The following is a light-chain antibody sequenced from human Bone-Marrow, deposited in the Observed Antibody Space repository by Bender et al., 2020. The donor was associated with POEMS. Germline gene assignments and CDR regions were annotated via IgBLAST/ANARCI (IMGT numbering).Light chain of an antibody. J-gene: IGLJ3*02. Sequence: QSALTQPPSVSGSPGQSVTISCTTTSSDVDYNRVSWYQQPPGTAPKLILYEVDNRPAGVPDRFSGSRSGNRASLTISGLQAEDEADYYCSSYITSSLWVFGGGTKLTVL. V-gene: IGLV2-18*02. CDR2: EVD. CDR3: SSYITSSLWV. CDR1: SSDVDYNR.